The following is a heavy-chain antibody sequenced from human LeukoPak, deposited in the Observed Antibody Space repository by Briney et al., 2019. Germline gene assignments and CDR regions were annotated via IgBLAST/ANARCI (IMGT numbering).Heavy chain of an antibody. CDR3: ARAYPPNIVVVPAAISLGY. V-gene: IGHV4-59*01. J-gene: IGHJ4*02. Sequence: QPSETLSLTCTVSGGSISSYYWRWIRQPPGKGLEWIGYIYYSGSTNYNPSLKSRVTISVDTSKNQFSLKLSSVTAADTAVYYCARAYPPNIVVVPAAISLGYWGQGTLVTVSS. CDR2: IYYSGST. D-gene: IGHD2-2*01. CDR1: GGSISSYY.